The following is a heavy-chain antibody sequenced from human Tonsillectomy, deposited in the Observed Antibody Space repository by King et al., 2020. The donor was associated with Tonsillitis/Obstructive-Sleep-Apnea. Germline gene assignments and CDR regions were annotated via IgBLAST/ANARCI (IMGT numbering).Heavy chain of an antibody. D-gene: IGHD3-16*02. V-gene: IGHV5-51*01. CDR3: ARLSPFGGVIATSYFDY. CDR1: GYSFTSYW. J-gene: IGHJ4*02. CDR2: IYTDDSDT. Sequence: VQLVPSGAEVKKPGESLKISCKGSGYSFTSYWIGWGRQMAGKGLKWRGIIYTDDSDTRYSPSFQSQVTNSADKSISTAYLPWISLKASDTAMNYCARLSPFGGVIATSYFDYWGQGTLVTVSS.